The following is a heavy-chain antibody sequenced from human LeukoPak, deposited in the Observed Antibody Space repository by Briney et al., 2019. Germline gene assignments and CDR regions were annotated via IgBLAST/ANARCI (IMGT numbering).Heavy chain of an antibody. CDR3: ARDPDSSGWYRFDY. Sequence: GGSLRLSCAASGFTFSSYAMHWVRQAPGKGLEWVAVISYDGSNKYYADSVKGRFTISRDNSKNTLYLQMNSLRAEDTAVYYCARDPDSSGWYRFDYWGQGTLVTASS. D-gene: IGHD6-19*01. J-gene: IGHJ4*02. CDR1: GFTFSSYA. V-gene: IGHV3-30-3*01. CDR2: ISYDGSNK.